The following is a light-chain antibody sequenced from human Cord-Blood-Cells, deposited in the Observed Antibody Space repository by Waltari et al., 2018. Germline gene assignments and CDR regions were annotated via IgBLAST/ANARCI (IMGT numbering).Light chain of an antibody. CDR1: QSVLYSSNNKNY. J-gene: IGKJ4*01. CDR2: WAS. CDR3: QQYYSTPVT. V-gene: IGKV4-1*01. Sequence: DIVMTQSPDSLAVSLSESATINCKSRQSVLYSSNNKNYLAWYQQKPGQPPKLLIYWASTRESGVPDRFSGSGSGTDFTLTISSLQAEDVAVYYCQQYYSTPVTFGGGTKVEIK.